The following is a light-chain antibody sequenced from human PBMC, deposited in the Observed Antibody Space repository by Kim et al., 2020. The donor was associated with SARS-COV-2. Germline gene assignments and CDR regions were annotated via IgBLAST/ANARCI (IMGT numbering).Light chain of an antibody. CDR2: DAS. Sequence: EIVLTQSPATLSLSPGERATLSCRASQSVGSSLAWYQQKPGQAPRLLIYDASNRATGIPARFSGSGSGTDFTLTISSLEPEDFAVYYCQQRSNSPPTLRQGTKLEI. CDR3: QQRSNSPPT. J-gene: IGKJ2*01. CDR1: QSVGSS. V-gene: IGKV3-11*01.